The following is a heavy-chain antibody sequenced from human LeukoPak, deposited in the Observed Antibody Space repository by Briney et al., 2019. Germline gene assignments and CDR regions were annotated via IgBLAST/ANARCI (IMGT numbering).Heavy chain of an antibody. V-gene: IGHV1-69*04. Sequence: SVKVSCKASGGTFSSYAISWVRQATGQGLEWMGRIIPILGIANYAQKFQGRVTITADKSTSTAYMELSSLRSEDTAVYYCASVLSGIAVAGSFDPWGQGTLVTVSS. CDR3: ASVLSGIAVAGSFDP. J-gene: IGHJ5*02. D-gene: IGHD6-19*01. CDR1: GGTFSSYA. CDR2: IIPILGIA.